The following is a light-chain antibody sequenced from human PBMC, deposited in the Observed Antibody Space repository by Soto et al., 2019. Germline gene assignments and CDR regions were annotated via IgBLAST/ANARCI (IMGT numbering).Light chain of an antibody. CDR3: QHFGGTTFT. V-gene: IGKV3-20*01. CDR1: QRISSN. J-gene: IGKJ5*01. CDR2: GAS. Sequence: DIVLTQSPATLSLSPGERATLSCRASQRISSNLAWYQQKPGQAPRLLIYGASTRATGIPDRFSGSGSGTHFTLTISRLEPGDFAVYYCQHFGGTTFTFGQGTRLEIK.